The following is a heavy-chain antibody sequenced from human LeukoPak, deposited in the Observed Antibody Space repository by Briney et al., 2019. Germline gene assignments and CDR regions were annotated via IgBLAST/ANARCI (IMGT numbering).Heavy chain of an antibody. CDR2: ISSDVSHT. J-gene: IGHJ3*02. CDR1: GFTFSTYF. V-gene: IGHV3-30*09. D-gene: IGHD2-21*01. CDR3: ARERQDTILHSGAFDI. Sequence: PGRSLRLSCAASGFTFSTYFMHWVRQAPGKGLEWVADISSDVSHTFYVDSIKGRFAISRDNSKNTLYLEMNSLRAEDTAVYFCARERQDTILHSGAFDIWGQGTMVTVSS.